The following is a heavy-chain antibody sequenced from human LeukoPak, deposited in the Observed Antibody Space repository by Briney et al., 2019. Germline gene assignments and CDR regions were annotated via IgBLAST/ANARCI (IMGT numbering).Heavy chain of an antibody. J-gene: IGHJ5*02. V-gene: IGHV4-39*07. CDR2: TYYSGST. CDR3: AREGDWDVVVVAATRLGSPPWFDP. Sequence: SETLSLTCTVSGGSISSTTYYWGWIRQPPGKGLEWIGSTYYSGSTYYNPSLKSRVTISVDSSKNQFSLKLSSVTAADTAVYYCAREGDWDVVVVAATRLGSPPWFDPWGQGTLVTVSS. CDR1: GGSISSTTYY. D-gene: IGHD2-15*01.